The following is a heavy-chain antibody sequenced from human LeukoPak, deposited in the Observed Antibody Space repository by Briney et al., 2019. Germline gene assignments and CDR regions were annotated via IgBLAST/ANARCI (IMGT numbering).Heavy chain of an antibody. CDR1: GGSFSGYY. V-gene: IGHV4-34*01. D-gene: IGHD3-10*01. CDR2: INHSGST. Sequence: SETLSLTCAVYGGSFSGYYWRWIRQPPGKRLEWIGEINHSGSTNYNPSLKSRVTISVDTSKNQFSLKLSSVTAADTAVYYCARAGGFGELITAYYFDYWGQGTLVTVSS. CDR3: ARAGGFGELITAYYFDY. J-gene: IGHJ4*02.